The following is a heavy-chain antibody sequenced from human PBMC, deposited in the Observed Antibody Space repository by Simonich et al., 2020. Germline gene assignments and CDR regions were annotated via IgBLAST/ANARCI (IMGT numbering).Heavy chain of an antibody. D-gene: IGHD6-13*01. CDR2: IYNSGST. CDR3: ARHAGFAFDI. CDR1: GGSISSSSYY. V-gene: IGHV4-39*01. J-gene: IGHJ3*02. Sequence: QLQLQESGPGLVKPSETLSLTCTVSGGSISSSSYYWGWIRQPPGRGLEWIGSIYNSGSTYYNPALKSRVTISVDTSKNHFSLKLSSVTAADTAVYYCARHAGFAFDIWGQGTMVTVSS.